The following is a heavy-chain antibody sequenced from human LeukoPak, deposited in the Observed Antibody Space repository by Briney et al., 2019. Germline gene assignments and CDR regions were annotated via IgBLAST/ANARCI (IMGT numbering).Heavy chain of an antibody. V-gene: IGHV3-23*01. CDR2: ISGSGGST. D-gene: IGHD4-11*01. J-gene: IGHJ4*02. CDR3: AKDPLLYSTYVFPYYFDY. Sequence: GGSLRLSCAASGFTFSSYAMSWVRQAPGKGLEWVSAISGSGGSTYYADSVKGRFTISRDNSKNTLYLQMNSLRAEDTAVYYCAKDPLLYSTYVFPYYFDYWGQGTLVTVSS. CDR1: GFTFSSYA.